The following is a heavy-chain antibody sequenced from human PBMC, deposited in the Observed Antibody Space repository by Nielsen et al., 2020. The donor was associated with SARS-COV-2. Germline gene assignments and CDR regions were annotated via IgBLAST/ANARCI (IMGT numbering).Heavy chain of an antibody. CDR2: VSHSGST. CDR1: GDSVSNSDR. Sequence: SETLSLTCAVSGDSVSNSDRWTWVRQSPGKGLEWIGEVSHSGSTNYNPSLKSRVTLSMDKSKNQFSLRLTSVSAADTAVYFCARGDLVVVPSPLLGLGPIFYYFCLDVWGKGTTVTVSS. J-gene: IGHJ6*03. CDR3: ARGDLVVVPSPLLGLGPIFYYFCLDV. V-gene: IGHV4-4*02. D-gene: IGHD2-2*02.